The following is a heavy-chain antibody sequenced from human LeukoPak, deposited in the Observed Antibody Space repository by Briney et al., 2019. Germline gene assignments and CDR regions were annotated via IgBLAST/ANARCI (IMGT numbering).Heavy chain of an antibody. J-gene: IGHJ4*02. D-gene: IGHD4-23*01. CDR2: ISSSGSTI. V-gene: IGHV3-48*03. Sequence: GGSLRLSCAASGFTFSSYEMNWVRQAPGKGLEWVSYISSSGSTIYYADSVKGRFTISRDNAKNSLYLQMNSLRAEDTAVYYCARTLPVVIDSRFDYWGQGTLVTVSS. CDR1: GFTFSSYE. CDR3: ARTLPVVIDSRFDY.